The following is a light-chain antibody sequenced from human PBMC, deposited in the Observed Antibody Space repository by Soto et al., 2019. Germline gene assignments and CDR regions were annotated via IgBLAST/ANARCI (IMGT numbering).Light chain of an antibody. CDR2: TAS. V-gene: IGKV1-33*01. Sequence: DIQMTQSPSSLSASVGDRVTITCQASQDINKYLNWYHQKPGKAPKRLIYTASSLQSGVPSRFSGSGSGTDFTFTISSLQPEDIATYYCQQYDNLPITFGQGTRLEIK. CDR1: QDINKY. CDR3: QQYDNLPIT. J-gene: IGKJ5*01.